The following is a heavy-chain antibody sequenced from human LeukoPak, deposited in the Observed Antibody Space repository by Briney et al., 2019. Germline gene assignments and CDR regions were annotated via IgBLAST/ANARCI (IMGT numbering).Heavy chain of an antibody. CDR2: IDWDDDK. CDR3: ARTTLIAVAGIGWFDP. CDR1: GFSLSTSGVC. J-gene: IGHJ5*02. V-gene: IGHV2-70*01. Sequence: ESGPTLLNPTQTLTLTCTFSGFSLSTSGVCVSWIRQPPGKALEWLALIDWDDDKYYSTSLKTRLTISKDTSKNQVVLTMTNMDPVDTATYYCARTTLIAVAGIGWFDPWGQGTLVTVSS. D-gene: IGHD6-19*01.